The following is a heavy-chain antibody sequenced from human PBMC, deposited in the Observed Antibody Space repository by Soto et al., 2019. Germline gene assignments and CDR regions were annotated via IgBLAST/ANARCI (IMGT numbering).Heavy chain of an antibody. CDR2: IYYNDDR. CDR3: AHSDGGYEIIYFDF. V-gene: IGHV2-5*01. CDR1: GFSFTTAGVA. Sequence: GSGPTLVNPTETLTLTCTVSGFSFTTAGVAVSWIRQTPGGALEWLTLIYYNDDRRFSPSLKTRLTITGDTSKNQVVLSLTNVDPGDTATYFCAHSDGGYEIIYFDFWGQGIPVTVSS. J-gene: IGHJ4*02. D-gene: IGHD5-12*01.